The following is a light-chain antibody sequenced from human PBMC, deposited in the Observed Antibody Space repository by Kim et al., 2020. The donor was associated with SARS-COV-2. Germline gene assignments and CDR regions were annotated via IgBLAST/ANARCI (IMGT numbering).Light chain of an antibody. Sequence: SSELTQDPAVSVALGQTVRITCQGDSLRSYYATWYQQRPGQAPMLVIYGKNNRPSEIPDRFSGSSSGNPASLTITGAQAEDEADYYCGSRDTNHNVIFGG. CDR2: GKN. CDR3: GSRDTNHNVI. J-gene: IGLJ2*01. V-gene: IGLV3-19*01. CDR1: SLRSYY.